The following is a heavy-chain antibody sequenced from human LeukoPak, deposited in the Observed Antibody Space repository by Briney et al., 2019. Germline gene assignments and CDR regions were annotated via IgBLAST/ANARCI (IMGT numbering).Heavy chain of an antibody. CDR3: ARHIRGGRGMITFGGVIVHFDY. CDR1: GVSISSSLYY. D-gene: IGHD3-16*02. Sequence: SETLSLTCTVSGVSISSSLYYWGWIRQPPGKGLEWIGSIYHSGSTYYNPSLKSRVTISVDTSKNQFSLKLSSVTAADTAVYYCARHIRGGRGMITFGGVIVHFDYWGQGTLVTVSS. V-gene: IGHV4-39*01. CDR2: IYHSGST. J-gene: IGHJ4*02.